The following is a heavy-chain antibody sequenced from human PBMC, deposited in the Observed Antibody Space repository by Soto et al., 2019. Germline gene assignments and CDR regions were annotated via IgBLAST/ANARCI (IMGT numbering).Heavy chain of an antibody. V-gene: IGHV1-8*01. J-gene: IGHJ4*02. D-gene: IGHD7-27*01. Sequence: ASVKVSCKASGYTFTNFGISWVRQATGQDFEWMGWMNPNNGNTAYAQKFQGRVTMTRDTSKSTAFMELSSLTSEDTAVYYCARGPRNWGVDYWGQGTLVTVSS. CDR2: MNPNNGNT. CDR3: ARGPRNWGVDY. CDR1: GYTFTNFG.